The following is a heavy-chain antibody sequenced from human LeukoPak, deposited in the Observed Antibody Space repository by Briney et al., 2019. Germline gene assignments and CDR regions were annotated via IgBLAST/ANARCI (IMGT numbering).Heavy chain of an antibody. Sequence: PGGSLRLSCAASGFTFDDYAMHWVRHAPGKGLEWVSLISGDGGSTYYADSVKGRFTISRDNSKNSLYLQMNSLRTEDTALYYCASSGITPGWGQGTLVTVSS. CDR2: ISGDGGST. CDR1: GFTFDDYA. CDR3: ASSGITPG. J-gene: IGHJ4*02. V-gene: IGHV3-43*02. D-gene: IGHD3-10*01.